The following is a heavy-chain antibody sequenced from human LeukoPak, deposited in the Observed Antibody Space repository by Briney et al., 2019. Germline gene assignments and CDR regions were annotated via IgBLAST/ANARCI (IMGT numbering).Heavy chain of an antibody. J-gene: IGHJ4*02. Sequence: GGSLRLSCAASGFTFSSYAMSWVRQAPGKGPEWVSVIYSGGSTYYADSVKGRFTISRDNSKNTLYLQMNSLRAEDTAVYYCARDGATTFDYWGQGTLVTVSS. V-gene: IGHV3-66*01. CDR2: IYSGGST. CDR1: GFTFSSYA. CDR3: ARDGATTFDY. D-gene: IGHD1-26*01.